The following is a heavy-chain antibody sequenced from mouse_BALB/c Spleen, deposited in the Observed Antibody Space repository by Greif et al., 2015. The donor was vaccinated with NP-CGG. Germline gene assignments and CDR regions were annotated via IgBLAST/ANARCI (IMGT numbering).Heavy chain of an antibody. CDR2: ISDGGSYT. J-gene: IGHJ2*01. Sequence: EVKLVESGGGLVKPGGALKLSCAASGFTFSDYYMNWVRQTPEKRLEWVATISDGGSYTYYPDSVKGRFTISRDNAKNNLYLQMSSLKSEDTAMYYCASGSSFDYLGQGTTLTVSS. V-gene: IGHV5-4*02. CDR3: ASGSSFDY. D-gene: IGHD1-1*01. CDR1: GFTFSDYY.